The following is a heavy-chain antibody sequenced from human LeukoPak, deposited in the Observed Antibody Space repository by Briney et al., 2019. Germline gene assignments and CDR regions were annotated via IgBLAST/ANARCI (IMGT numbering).Heavy chain of an antibody. CDR1: GFIFSDYY. CDR2: ISSSDNTI. J-gene: IGHJ4*02. V-gene: IGHV3-11*01. D-gene: IGHD4-17*01. CDR3: ARDLTTVTSFDF. Sequence: GGSLRVSCAASGFIFSDYYMSWIRQAPGKGLEWISYISSSDNTIFYADSVKGRFTISRDNAKNSLYLQMNSLRAEDTAFYYCARDLTTVTSFDFGGQGTLVTVSS.